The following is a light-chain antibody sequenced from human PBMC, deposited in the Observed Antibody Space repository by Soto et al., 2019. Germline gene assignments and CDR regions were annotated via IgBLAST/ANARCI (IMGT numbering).Light chain of an antibody. Sequence: DIQMTQSPSTLSASVGDSVIITCRASQTIGSWLAWYQQKPGKVPKLLIHKASSLESGVSSRFSGSGSGTEFTLTIRSLQPDDFATYYCQQYSSLSAFGPGTKVVIK. CDR2: KAS. J-gene: IGKJ3*01. V-gene: IGKV1-5*03. CDR1: QTIGSW. CDR3: QQYSSLSA.